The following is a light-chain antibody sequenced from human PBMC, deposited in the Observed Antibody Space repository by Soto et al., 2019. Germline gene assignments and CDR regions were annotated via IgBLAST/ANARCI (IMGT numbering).Light chain of an antibody. CDR1: QSLNSL. Sequence: EIVMTQSPATLSVSPGERATLSCRASQSLNSLLAWYQQKPGQAPRLLIYRASTRASGVPARFSGSGSGTEFTLTISGLQSEDFAIYYCQHYDIWPLTFGGGNKVEIK. J-gene: IGKJ4*01. CDR3: QHYDIWPLT. V-gene: IGKV3-15*01. CDR2: RAS.